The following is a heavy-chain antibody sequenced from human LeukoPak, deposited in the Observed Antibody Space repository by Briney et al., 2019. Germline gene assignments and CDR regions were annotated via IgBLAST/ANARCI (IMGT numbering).Heavy chain of an antibody. J-gene: IGHJ6*02. CDR1: GGTFSSYA. D-gene: IGHD4-11*01. Sequence: SVKVSCKASGGTFSSYAISWVRQAPGQGLEWMGGIIPIFGTANYAQKFQGRVTITADESTSTAYMELSSLRSEDTAVYYCARPSLNYVYYYYGMDVWGQGTTVTVSS. CDR2: IIPIFGTA. CDR3: ARPSLNYVYYYYGMDV. V-gene: IGHV1-69*13.